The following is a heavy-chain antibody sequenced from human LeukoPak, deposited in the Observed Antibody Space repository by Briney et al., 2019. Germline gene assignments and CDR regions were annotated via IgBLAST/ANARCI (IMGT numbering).Heavy chain of an antibody. J-gene: IGHJ5*02. CDR3: ARCSGSYFWFDP. CDR1: GGSFSGYY. D-gene: IGHD1-26*01. V-gene: IGHV4-34*01. CDR2: INHSGST. Sequence: SETLSLTCAVYGGSFSGYYWSWIRQPPGKGLEWIGEINHSGSTNYNPSLKSRVTISVDTSRNQFSLKLSSVTAADTAVYYCARCSGSYFWFDPWGQGTLVTVSS.